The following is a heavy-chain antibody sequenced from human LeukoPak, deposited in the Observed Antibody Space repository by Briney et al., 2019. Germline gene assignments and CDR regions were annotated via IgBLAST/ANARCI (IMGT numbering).Heavy chain of an antibody. D-gene: IGHD1-1*01. J-gene: IGHJ4*02. CDR2: INPKSGGT. Sequence: ASVKVSCKASGYTFTSYYMHWVRQAPGQGLERMGWINPKSGGTNYAQKFQGRVTMTRDTSISTAYMELSRLRSDDTAVYYCARVPYRGWNDRGIDYWGQGTLVTVSS. V-gene: IGHV1-2*02. CDR1: GYTFTSYY. CDR3: ARVPYRGWNDRGIDY.